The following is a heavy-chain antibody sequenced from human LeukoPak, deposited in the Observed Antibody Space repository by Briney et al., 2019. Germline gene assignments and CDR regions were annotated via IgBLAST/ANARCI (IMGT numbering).Heavy chain of an antibody. Sequence: GGSLRLSCAASGFTFSSYSMNWVRQAPGKGLEWVSSISSSSSYIYYADSVKGRFTISRDNAKNSLYLQMNSLRAEDTAVYYCARGRLRYFGWLTKAGSYYFDYWGQGTLVTVSS. CDR3: ARGRLRYFGWLTKAGSYYFDY. J-gene: IGHJ4*02. V-gene: IGHV3-21*01. CDR1: GFTFSSYS. CDR2: ISSSSSYI. D-gene: IGHD3-9*01.